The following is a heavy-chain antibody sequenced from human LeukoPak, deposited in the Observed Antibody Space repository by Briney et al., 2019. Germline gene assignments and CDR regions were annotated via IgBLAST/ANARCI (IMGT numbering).Heavy chain of an antibody. Sequence: GGSLRLSSEASGFTFSDFAMTSVPQAPGTGVEWASTIEYAGTHYADSVKGRFTISRANSKNTLYLQLDSLRDDDTAVYYCVKNRGPFDIRGQGTMVTVSS. CDR2: IEYAGT. V-gene: IGHV3-23*05. J-gene: IGHJ3*02. CDR3: VKNRGPFDI. CDR1: GFTFSDFA. D-gene: IGHD3-16*02.